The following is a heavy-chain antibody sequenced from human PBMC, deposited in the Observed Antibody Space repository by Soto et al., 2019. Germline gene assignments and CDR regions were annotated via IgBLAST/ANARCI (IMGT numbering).Heavy chain of an antibody. CDR3: GRAYYYGSGRGRSMDV. CDR2: ISHSGST. J-gene: IGHJ6*02. D-gene: IGHD3-10*01. V-gene: IGHV4-61*01. Sequence: AETLSLTCSVSGGSVRSGSYYWTWIRQSPGKGLEWIGYISHSGSTNYNPSLKSRVAISVDTSKNQFSLTLSSVIAADTPVCYCGRAYYYGSGRGRSMDVRAQGTRVTVS. CDR1: GGSVRSGSYY.